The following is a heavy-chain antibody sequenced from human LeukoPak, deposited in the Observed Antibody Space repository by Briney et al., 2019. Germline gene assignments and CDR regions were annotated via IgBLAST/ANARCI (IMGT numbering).Heavy chain of an antibody. V-gene: IGHV3-7*01. CDR3: ARDPRLRPVVTQSDY. D-gene: IGHD4-23*01. Sequence: GGSLRLSCAASGFTFSSYSMNWVRQAPGKGLEWVANIKQDGSEKYYVDSVKGRFTISRDNAKNSLYLQMNSLRAEDTAVYYCARDPRLRPVVTQSDYWGQGTLVTVSS. J-gene: IGHJ4*02. CDR1: GFTFSSYS. CDR2: IKQDGSEK.